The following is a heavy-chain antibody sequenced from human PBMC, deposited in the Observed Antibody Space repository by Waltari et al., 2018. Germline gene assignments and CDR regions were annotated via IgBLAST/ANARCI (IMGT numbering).Heavy chain of an antibody. D-gene: IGHD6-19*01. Sequence: QVQLVQSGAEVKKPGASVKVSCKASGYSFTNYMHWVRQATGQGLEWMGWINPKSGGTKYAQILQGRVTMTRDTAITTVFMELSGLRDDDTAVYYCARVWFHSGLDYWGQGTLVTVSS. J-gene: IGHJ4*02. CDR1: GYSFTNY. CDR3: ARVWFHSGLDY. V-gene: IGHV1-2*02. CDR2: INPKSGGT.